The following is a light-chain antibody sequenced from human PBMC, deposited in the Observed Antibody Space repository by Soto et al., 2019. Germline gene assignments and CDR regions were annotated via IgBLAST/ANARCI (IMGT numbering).Light chain of an antibody. V-gene: IGKV3-20*01. J-gene: IGKJ3*01. Sequence: EIVLTQSRGTLSLSPGERATLSCRASQSVSSSYLAWYQQKPGQAPRPLIYGASSRATGIPDRFSGSGSGTDFTLTLSRLEPEDFAVYYCQQYGSSQFTFGPGTKVDIK. CDR2: GAS. CDR1: QSVSSSY. CDR3: QQYGSSQFT.